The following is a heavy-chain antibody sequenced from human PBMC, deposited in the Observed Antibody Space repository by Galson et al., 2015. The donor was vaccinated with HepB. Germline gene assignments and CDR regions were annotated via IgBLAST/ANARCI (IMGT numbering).Heavy chain of an antibody. Sequence: SLRLSCAASGFTLTNYALHWVRQAPGKGLEWVALLSNDGSNEYYADSVKGRFIISRDYSKDTLYLQMNSLRTEDTAVYYCVVLEVNYYDYGLDVWGPGTTVTVSS. CDR2: LSNDGSNE. D-gene: IGHD2-15*01. CDR1: GFTLTNYA. V-gene: IGHV3-30-3*01. J-gene: IGHJ6*02. CDR3: VVLEVNYYDYGLDV.